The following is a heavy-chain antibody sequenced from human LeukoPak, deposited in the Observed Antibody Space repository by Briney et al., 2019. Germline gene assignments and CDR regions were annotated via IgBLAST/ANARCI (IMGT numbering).Heavy chain of an antibody. V-gene: IGHV1-2*06. J-gene: IGHJ5*02. CDR1: GYTFTCYY. CDR2: INPNSGGT. D-gene: IGHD3-10*01. CDR3: ARVSTMVRGVSPLDP. Sequence: ASVKVSCKASGYTFTCYYMHWVRQAPGQGLEWMGRINPNSGGTNYAQKFQGRVTMTRDTSISTAYMELSRLRSDDTAVYYCARVSTMVRGVSPLDPWGQGTLVTVSS.